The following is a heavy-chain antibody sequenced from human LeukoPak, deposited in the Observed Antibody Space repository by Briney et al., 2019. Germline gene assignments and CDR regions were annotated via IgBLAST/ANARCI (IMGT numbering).Heavy chain of an antibody. V-gene: IGHV3-7*01. J-gene: IGHJ6*02. Sequence: GGSLRLSCAASGFTFSAYWMSWVRQAPGKGLEWVANIKEDGSEKYYVDSVRGRFTISRDNARNTLYLQMNSLRAEDTAVYYCARVDPARYDFWSGYYTESYYYYGMDVWGQGTTVTVSS. CDR1: GFTFSAYW. CDR3: ARVDPARYDFWSGYYTESYYYYGMDV. CDR2: IKEDGSEK. D-gene: IGHD3-3*01.